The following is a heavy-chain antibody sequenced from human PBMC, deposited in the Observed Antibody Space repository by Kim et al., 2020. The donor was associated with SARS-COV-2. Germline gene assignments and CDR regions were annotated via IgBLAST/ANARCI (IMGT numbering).Heavy chain of an antibody. D-gene: IGHD3-22*01. V-gene: IGHV2-70*01. CDR2: IDWDDDK. J-gene: IGHJ6*02. CDR3: ARMYYYDSSGYPYGMDV. Sequence: SGPTLVNPTQTLTLTCTFSGFSLSTSGMCVSWIRQPPGKALERLALIDWDDDKYYSTSLKTRLTISKDTSKNQVVLTMTNMDPVDTATYYCARMYYYDSSGYPYGMDVWGQGTTVTVSS. CDR1: GFSLSTSGMC.